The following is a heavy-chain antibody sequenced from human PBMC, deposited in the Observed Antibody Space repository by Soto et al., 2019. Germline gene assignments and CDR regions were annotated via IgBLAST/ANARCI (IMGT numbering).Heavy chain of an antibody. V-gene: IGHV3-73*02. CDR1: GFTFSGSA. CDR3: TRHSRPTVTGVTDC. J-gene: IGHJ4*02. Sequence: EVQLVESGGGLVQPGGSLKLSCAASGFTFSGSAMHWVRQASGRGLEWVGHIRSKVNNYATAYAASVKGRFTISRDDSKNTTYLQMNSLKTEDTAIYYCTRHSRPTVTGVTDCWAQGTLVTVSS. CDR2: IRSKVNNYAT. D-gene: IGHD4-4*01.